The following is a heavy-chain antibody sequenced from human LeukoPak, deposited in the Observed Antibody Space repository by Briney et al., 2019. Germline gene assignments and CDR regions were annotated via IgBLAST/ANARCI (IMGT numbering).Heavy chain of an antibody. Sequence: GGSLRLSCAASGFTFSSYAMSWVRQAPGKGLEWVSAISGSGGNTYYADSVKGRFTISRDYSKNTLYLQMNSLRTEETAVYYCAKGPAMVRGTFDPWGQGTLVTVSS. CDR1: GFTFSSYA. CDR2: ISGSGGNT. D-gene: IGHD3-10*01. J-gene: IGHJ5*02. V-gene: IGHV3-23*01. CDR3: AKGPAMVRGTFDP.